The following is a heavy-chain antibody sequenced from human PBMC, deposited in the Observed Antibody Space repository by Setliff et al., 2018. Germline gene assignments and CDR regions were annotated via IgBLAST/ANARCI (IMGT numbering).Heavy chain of an antibody. CDR2: INPASGNT. V-gene: IGHV1-3*03. CDR3: ARKGPNSSSHVFGY. J-gene: IGHJ4*02. D-gene: IGHD3-16*01. CDR1: GYTFISYA. Sequence: GASVKVSCKASGYTFISYALHWVRQAPGQRLQWMGWINPASGNTKYSQESQGRVTITRDTSATTVYMELSSLRSDDMAVYYCARKGPNSSSHVFGYWGQGTLVTVSS.